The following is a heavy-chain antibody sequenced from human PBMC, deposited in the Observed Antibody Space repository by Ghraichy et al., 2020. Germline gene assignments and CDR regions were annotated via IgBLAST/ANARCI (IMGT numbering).Heavy chain of an antibody. D-gene: IGHD5-24*01. Sequence: GGSLRLSCAASGFTFSSYWMHWVRQAPGKGLVWVSRINSDGSSTSYADSVKGRFTISRDNAKNTLYLQMNSLRAEDTAVYYCAIRQPKGEMATTEEYWGQGTLVTVSS. V-gene: IGHV3-74*01. J-gene: IGHJ4*02. CDR1: GFTFSSYW. CDR3: AIRQPKGEMATTEEY. CDR2: INSDGSST.